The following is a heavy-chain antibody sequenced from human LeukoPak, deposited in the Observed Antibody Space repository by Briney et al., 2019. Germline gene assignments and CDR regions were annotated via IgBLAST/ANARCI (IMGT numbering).Heavy chain of an antibody. CDR1: GYSFTNYW. D-gene: IGHD4-17*01. CDR3: ARRNGDYVFDY. J-gene: IGHJ4*02. V-gene: IGHV5-51*01. Sequence: GESLKLSCKGSGYSFTNYWIAWVRQMPGKGLEWMGIIYPDDSDTRYSPSFQGQVTISADKSFSTAYLQWSSLKASDTAMYYCARRNGDYVFDYWGQGTLVTVSS. CDR2: IYPDDSDT.